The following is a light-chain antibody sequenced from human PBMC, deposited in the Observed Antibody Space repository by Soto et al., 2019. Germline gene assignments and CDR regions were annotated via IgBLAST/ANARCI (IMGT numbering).Light chain of an antibody. CDR3: SSFTSISTQV. V-gene: IGLV2-14*01. CDR1: SSDVGGYNY. CDR2: EVN. Sequence: QSALTQPASVSGSLGQSITISCTGSSSDVGGYNYVSWYQQHPGKAPKLMIYEVNNRPSGVSNRFSGSKSGNTASLTISGLQAEDEADYYCSSFTSISTQVLGGGTKLTV. J-gene: IGLJ3*02.